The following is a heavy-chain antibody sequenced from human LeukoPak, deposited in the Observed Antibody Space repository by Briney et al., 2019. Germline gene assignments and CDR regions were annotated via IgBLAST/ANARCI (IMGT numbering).Heavy chain of an antibody. CDR2: IWYDGSNK. CDR3: ARDPRGSSGSDY. D-gene: IGHD6-19*01. J-gene: IGHJ4*02. Sequence: PGGSLRLSCAASGFTFSSYGMHWVRQAAGEGLEWVAVIWYDGSNKYYADSVKGRFTISRDNSKNTLYLQMNSLRAEDTAVYYCARDPRGSSGSDYWGQGTLVTVFS. CDR1: GFTFSSYG. V-gene: IGHV3-33*01.